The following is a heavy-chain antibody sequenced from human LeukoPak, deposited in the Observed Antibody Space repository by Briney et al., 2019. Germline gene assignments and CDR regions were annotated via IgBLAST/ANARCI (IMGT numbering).Heavy chain of an antibody. CDR1: GGSISSSNW. CDR3: ARAQRITIFGVVIRFDP. V-gene: IGHV4-4*02. Sequence: SETLSLTCAVSGGSISSSNWWSWVRQPPGKGLEWIGVIYHSGGTNYNPSLKSRVTISVDKSKNQFSLKLSSVTAADTAVYYCARAQRITIFGVVIRFDPWGQGTLVTVSS. J-gene: IGHJ5*02. CDR2: IYHSGGT. D-gene: IGHD3-3*01.